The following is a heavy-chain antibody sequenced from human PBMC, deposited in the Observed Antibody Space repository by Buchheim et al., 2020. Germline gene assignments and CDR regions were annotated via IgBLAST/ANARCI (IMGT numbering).Heavy chain of an antibody. Sequence: QVQLQQWGAGLLKPSETLSLTCAVYGGSFSGYYWSWIRQPPGKGLEWIGEINHSGSTNYNPSLKSRVTISVEPSKNQLSPKLSSVTAADTAVYYCARVSVAGQNYWGQGTL. CDR2: INHSGST. D-gene: IGHD6-19*01. CDR3: ARVSVAGQNY. CDR1: GGSFSGYY. V-gene: IGHV4-34*01. J-gene: IGHJ4*02.